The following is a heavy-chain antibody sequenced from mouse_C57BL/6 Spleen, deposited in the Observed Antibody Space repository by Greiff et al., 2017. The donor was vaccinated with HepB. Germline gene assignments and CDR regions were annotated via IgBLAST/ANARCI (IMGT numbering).Heavy chain of an antibody. CDR1: GYTFTSYW. Sequence: VKLQQPGAELVKPGASVKLSCKASGYTFTSYWMHWVKQRPGQGLEWIGMIHPNSGSTNYNEKFKSKATLTVDKSSSTAYMQLSSLTSEDSAVYYCARPNWDRWYFDVWGTGTTVTVSS. V-gene: IGHV1-64*01. D-gene: IGHD4-1*01. CDR3: ARPNWDRWYFDV. CDR2: IHPNSGST. J-gene: IGHJ1*03.